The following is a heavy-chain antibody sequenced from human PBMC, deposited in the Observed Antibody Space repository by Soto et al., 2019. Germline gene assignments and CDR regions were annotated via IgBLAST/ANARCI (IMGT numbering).Heavy chain of an antibody. Sequence: QVQLQQWGAGLLKPSETLSLTCAVYGGSFSGYYWSWIRQPPGKGLEWIGEINHSGSTHYNPSLKSRVTISVDTSKTQFSLKLSSVTAAATAVYYCARGWGRISDYWGQGALVAVSS. V-gene: IGHV4-34*01. CDR2: INHSGST. CDR3: ARGWGRISDY. D-gene: IGHD7-27*01. CDR1: GGSFSGYY. J-gene: IGHJ4*02.